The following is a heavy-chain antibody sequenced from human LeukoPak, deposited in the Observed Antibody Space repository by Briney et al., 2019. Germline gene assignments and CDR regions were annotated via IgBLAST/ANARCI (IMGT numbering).Heavy chain of an antibody. Sequence: GGSLRLSCAASGFTFSTYAMHWVRQAPGKGLEWAALISYDGTNKQYADSVKGRFTISRDNSKNTLYLQMNSLRAEDTAVYYCARDGYNDAFDIWGQGTMVTVSS. J-gene: IGHJ3*02. CDR2: ISYDGTNK. CDR1: GFTFSTYA. V-gene: IGHV3-30*04. D-gene: IGHD5-24*01. CDR3: ARDGYNDAFDI.